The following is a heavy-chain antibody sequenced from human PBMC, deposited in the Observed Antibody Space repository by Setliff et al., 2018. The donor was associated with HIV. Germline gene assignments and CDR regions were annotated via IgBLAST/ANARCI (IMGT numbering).Heavy chain of an antibody. V-gene: IGHV4-59*01. Sequence: PSETASLTCTVSRGSISRYYWSWMRQPPGKGLEWTGYIYYTGTTKYNRSLKSQVTMSVDTSKNQLSLKLSPLTAADTAVYYGARDRPPSTVDMLGAFDRWGQGTMVTVSS. CDR2: IYYTGTT. D-gene: IGHD4-17*01. CDR3: ARDRPPSTVDMLGAFDR. CDR1: RGSISRYY. J-gene: IGHJ3*02.